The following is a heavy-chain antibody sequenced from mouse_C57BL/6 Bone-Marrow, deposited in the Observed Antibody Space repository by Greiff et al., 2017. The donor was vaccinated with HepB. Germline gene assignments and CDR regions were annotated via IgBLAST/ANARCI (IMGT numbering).Heavy chain of an antibody. V-gene: IGHV1-15*01. J-gene: IGHJ1*03. CDR3: TDYGSSYVEWYFDV. CDR2: IDPETGGT. CDR1: GYTFTDYE. D-gene: IGHD1-1*01. Sequence: QVQLQQSGAELVRPGASVTLSCKASGYTFTDYEMHWVKQTPVHGLEWIGAIDPETGGTAYNQKFKGKAILTAAKSSSTAYMELRSLTSEDSAVYYCTDYGSSYVEWYFDVWGTGTTVTVSS.